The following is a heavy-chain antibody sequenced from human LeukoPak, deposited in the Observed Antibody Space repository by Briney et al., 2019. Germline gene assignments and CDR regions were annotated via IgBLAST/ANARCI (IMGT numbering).Heavy chain of an antibody. V-gene: IGHV3-7*01. Sequence: GGPLRLSCAASGFTFGTSWMSWFRRAPGTGLQWVAHTSPNGRDTYYVDSVKGRFTISRDNAKNSLYLQMNSLRAEDTAVYYCARDYGGSSPFDYWGQGTLVTVSS. CDR2: TSPNGRDT. CDR1: GFTFGTSW. CDR3: ARDYGGSSPFDY. J-gene: IGHJ4*02. D-gene: IGHD4-23*01.